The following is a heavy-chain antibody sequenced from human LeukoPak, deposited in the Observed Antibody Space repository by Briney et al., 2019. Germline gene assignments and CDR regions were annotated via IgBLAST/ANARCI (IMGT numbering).Heavy chain of an antibody. V-gene: IGHV3-30*18. CDR2: ISYDGSNK. CDR1: GFTFSSYG. CDR3: AKVPYGDYVFAFDY. J-gene: IGHJ4*02. Sequence: GGSLRLSCAASGFTFSSYGMHWVRQAPGKGLEWVAVISYDGSNKYYADSVKGRFTISRDNSKNTLCLQMNSLRAEDTAAYYCAKVPYGDYVFAFDYWGQGTLVTVSS. D-gene: IGHD4-17*01.